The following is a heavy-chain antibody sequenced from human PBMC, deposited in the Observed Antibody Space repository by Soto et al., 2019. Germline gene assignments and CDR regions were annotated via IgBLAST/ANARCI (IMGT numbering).Heavy chain of an antibody. Sequence: SETLSLTCAVSSGSISSSNWWSWVRQPPGKGLEWIGEIYHSGSTNYNPSLKSRVTISVDKSKNQFSLKLSSVTAADTAVYYCARGTYGDYDGAFDIWGQGTMVTVSS. D-gene: IGHD4-17*01. CDR3: ARGTYGDYDGAFDI. V-gene: IGHV4-4*02. CDR1: SGSISSSNW. CDR2: IYHSGST. J-gene: IGHJ3*02.